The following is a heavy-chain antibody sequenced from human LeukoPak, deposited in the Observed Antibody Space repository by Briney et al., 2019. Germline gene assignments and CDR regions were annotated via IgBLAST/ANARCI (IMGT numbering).Heavy chain of an antibody. D-gene: IGHD4-17*01. CDR2: IYYSGST. Sequence: PSETVSLTCTVSGGSISSYYWSWIRQPPGKGLEWIGYIYYSGSTNYNPSLKSRVTISVDTSKNQFSLKLSSVTAADTAVYYCARDRAGDYGDYAYYYYMDVWGKGTTVTVSS. CDR3: ARDRAGDYGDYAYYYYMDV. J-gene: IGHJ6*03. CDR1: GGSISSYY. V-gene: IGHV4-59*01.